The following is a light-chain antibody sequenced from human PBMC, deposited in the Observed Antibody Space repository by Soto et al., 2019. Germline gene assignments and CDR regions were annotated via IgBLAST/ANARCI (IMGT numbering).Light chain of an antibody. J-gene: IGKJ4*01. CDR3: QKYNSAPLT. V-gene: IGKV1-27*01. Sequence: DIQVTQSPSSLSASLGDRVTITCRANQAIYLAWFQQQPGKVPKLLIYAASALQSGVPSRFSGSGSGTDFPLTISSLQPEDMATYYCQKYNSAPLTFGGGTKVEI. CDR2: AAS. CDR1: QAIY.